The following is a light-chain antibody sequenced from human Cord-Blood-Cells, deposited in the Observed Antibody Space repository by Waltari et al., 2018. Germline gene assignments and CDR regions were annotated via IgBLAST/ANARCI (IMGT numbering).Light chain of an antibody. V-gene: IGKV3-11*01. Sequence: DIVLPQSPATLSLSPGESATLYCRASQSVSSYLAWYQQKPGQAPSPLIYDASNSATGIPARFSGIGSGTDFTLTISSLGPEDFAVYYCQPRSNWPPITFGQGTRLEIK. CDR2: DAS. J-gene: IGKJ5*01. CDR3: QPRSNWPPIT. CDR1: QSVSSY.